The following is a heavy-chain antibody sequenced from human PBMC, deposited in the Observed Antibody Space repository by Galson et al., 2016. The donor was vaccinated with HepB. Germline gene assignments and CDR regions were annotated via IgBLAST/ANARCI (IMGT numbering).Heavy chain of an antibody. D-gene: IGHD2-15*01. J-gene: IGHJ6*02. V-gene: IGHV4-30-4*01. Sequence: TLSLTCTVSGDSISSDAYHWSWIRQPPGKGLEWIGYIHHTGTAYYNPSLRGRFTIPLDTSKNLFSVRLISLTAADTAVYYCARAPPYCSGASCFRGMDVWGQGTTLTVSS. CDR2: IHHTGTA. CDR3: ARAPPYCSGASCFRGMDV. CDR1: GDSISSDAYH.